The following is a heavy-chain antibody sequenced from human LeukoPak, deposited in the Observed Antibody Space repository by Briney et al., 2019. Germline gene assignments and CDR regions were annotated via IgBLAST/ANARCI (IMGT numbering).Heavy chain of an antibody. D-gene: IGHD3-10*01. V-gene: IGHV4-39*01. J-gene: IGHJ4*02. Sequence: SETLSLTCTVSGGSISSSNYYWGWIRQPPGEGLERIGTIFYSGSTYYNPSLKSRVTISVDTSKNQFSVKLGSVTAADTAVYYCARRPYNSGFDYWGQGTLVTVSS. CDR3: ARRPYNSGFDY. CDR1: GGSISSSNYY. CDR2: IFYSGST.